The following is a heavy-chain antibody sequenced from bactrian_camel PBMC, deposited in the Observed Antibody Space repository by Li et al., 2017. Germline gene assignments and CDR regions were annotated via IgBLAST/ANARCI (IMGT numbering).Heavy chain of an antibody. Sequence: VQLVESGGGLVQPGGSLRLSCAASRFTFSGYDMNWVRQAPGKGLEWVSSMDSGGGTTYYADSVKGRFTISKDNSKSTLYLQMNSLTPEDTAVYYCMAVSGYWGQGTQVTVS. J-gene: IGHJ6*01. D-gene: IGHD7*01. CDR2: MDSGGGTT. CDR1: RFTFSGYD. V-gene: IGHV3S40*01. CDR3: MAVSGY.